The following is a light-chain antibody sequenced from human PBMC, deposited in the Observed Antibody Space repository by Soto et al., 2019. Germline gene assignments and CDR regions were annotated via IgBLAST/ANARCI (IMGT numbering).Light chain of an antibody. J-gene: IGKJ1*01. CDR2: KAS. CDR3: QHYNSYSEA. CDR1: QTISSW. Sequence: DIQMTQSPSTLSGSVGDRVTITCRASQTISSWLASYQQKPGKAPKLLIYKASTLKSGVPSRFSGSGSGTEYTITIRSLQPDDFATYSCQHYNSYSEAFGQGTKVELK. V-gene: IGKV1-5*03.